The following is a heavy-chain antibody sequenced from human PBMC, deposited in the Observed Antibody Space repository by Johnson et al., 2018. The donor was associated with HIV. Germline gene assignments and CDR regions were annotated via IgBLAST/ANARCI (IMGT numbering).Heavy chain of an antibody. CDR3: AREAVISSGWYNVDAFDI. D-gene: IGHD6-19*01. Sequence: QMLLVESGGGLVQPGGSLRLSCAASGFTFSSYGMHWVRQAPGKGLEWVAVISYDGSNKYYADSVKGRFTISRDNSKNTLYLQINTRRAEDTAVYYCAREAVISSGWYNVDAFDIWGQGTMVTVSS. CDR1: GFTFSSYG. V-gene: IGHV3-33*05. CDR2: ISYDGSNK. J-gene: IGHJ3*02.